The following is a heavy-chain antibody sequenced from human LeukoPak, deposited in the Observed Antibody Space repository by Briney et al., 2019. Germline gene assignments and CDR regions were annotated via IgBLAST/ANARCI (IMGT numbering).Heavy chain of an antibody. CDR1: GFTFSIHN. D-gene: IGHD2-15*01. CDR2: ISCGGEAT. CDR3: AKDVRGGCSGGNCND. Sequence: GGSLRLSCAPPGFTFSIHNMDWVRQARGKGLEWNSYISCGGEATHYADSVKGRFTISRDNSRNTVYLKMNSLRAEDTAVYYCAKDVRGGCSGGNCNDWGQGTLVTVSS. V-gene: IGHV3-48*01. J-gene: IGHJ4*02.